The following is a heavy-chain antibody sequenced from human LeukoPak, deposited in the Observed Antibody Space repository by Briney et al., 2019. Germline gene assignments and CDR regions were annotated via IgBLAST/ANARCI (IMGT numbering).Heavy chain of an antibody. Sequence: PGGSLRLSCAASEFTFSTYAMNWVRQAPGKGLEWVSYISTSSSAIYYANSVKGRFPISRDNAKNSLYLQMNSLRDEDTAVYYCARGGSGYGDYYYFYGMDVWGQGTTVTVSS. J-gene: IGHJ6*02. D-gene: IGHD3-22*01. CDR3: ARGGSGYGDYYYFYGMDV. CDR1: EFTFSTYA. V-gene: IGHV3-48*02. CDR2: ISTSSSAI.